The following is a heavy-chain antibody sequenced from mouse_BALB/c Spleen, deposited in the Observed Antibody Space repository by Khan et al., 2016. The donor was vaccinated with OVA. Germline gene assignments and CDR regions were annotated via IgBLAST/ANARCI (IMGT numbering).Heavy chain of an antibody. D-gene: IGHD2-13*01. CDR2: IYPSDSYT. CDR3: TRGDPGNFDF. J-gene: IGHJ2*01. V-gene: IGHV1-69*02. Sequence: QVRLQQSGAELVRPGASVKLSCKASGYTFTNYWINWVKQRPGQGLKWIGNIYPSDSYTNYNQKFKDKATLTVDKFSSTAYMQLSSPTSEDSAVYYCTRGDPGNFDFWGQGTTLTVSS. CDR1: GYTFTNYW.